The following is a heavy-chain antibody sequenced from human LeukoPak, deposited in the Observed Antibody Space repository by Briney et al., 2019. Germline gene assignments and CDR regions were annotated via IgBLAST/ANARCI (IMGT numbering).Heavy chain of an antibody. CDR2: IHGDGTIT. J-gene: IGHJ4*02. V-gene: IGHV3-74*01. Sequence: GGSLRLSCAASGFTFSSYWMHWVRQVPGKGLVWVSRIHGDGTITNYEDSVKGRFTISRDNARNTLYLLMHSLRVEDTAIYYCARNFVGSITSDFDSWGQGTQVTVSS. CDR1: GFTFSSYW. CDR3: ARNFVGSITSDFDS. D-gene: IGHD1-26*01.